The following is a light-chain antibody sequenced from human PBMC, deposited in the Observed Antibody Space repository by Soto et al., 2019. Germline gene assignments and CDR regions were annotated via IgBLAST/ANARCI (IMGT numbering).Light chain of an antibody. J-gene: IGLJ1*01. V-gene: IGLV2-14*01. Sequence: QSALTQPASVSGSPGQSITISCTGTSSDVGDYTYVSWYQQHPGKAPKLMIYDVSDRPSGVSDRFSGSKSGNTASLTISGLHAEDEADYYCSSYTSSSFGVFGTGTKLTVL. CDR3: SSYTSSSFGV. CDR1: SSDVGDYTY. CDR2: DVS.